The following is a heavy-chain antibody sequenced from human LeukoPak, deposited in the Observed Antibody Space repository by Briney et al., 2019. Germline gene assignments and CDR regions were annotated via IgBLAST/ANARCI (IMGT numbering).Heavy chain of an antibody. V-gene: IGHV3-21*01. J-gene: IGHJ3*02. D-gene: IGHD1-26*01. CDR2: ISSSSSYI. Sequence: GGSLRLSCAASGFTFSSYSMNWVRQAPGKGLEWVSSISSSSSYIYYADSVKGRFTVSRDNAKNSLYLQMNSLRAEDTAVYYCARDGTWEPYGPDDAFDIWGQGTMVTVSS. CDR3: ARDGTWEPYGPDDAFDI. CDR1: GFTFSSYS.